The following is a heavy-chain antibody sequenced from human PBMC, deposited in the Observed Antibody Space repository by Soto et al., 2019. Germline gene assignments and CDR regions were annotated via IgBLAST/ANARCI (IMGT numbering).Heavy chain of an antibody. V-gene: IGHV1-46*01. CDR2: INPSGGST. CDR1: GYTFTSYY. Sequence: ASVKVSCKASGYTFTSYYMHWVRQAPGPGLEWMGIINPSGGSTSYAQKFQGRVTMTRDTSTSTVYMELSSLRSEDTAVYYCARAHASIHFGVVIQGDHHYGIAVWGQGTTVTVSS. J-gene: IGHJ6*02. CDR3: ARAHASIHFGVVIQGDHHYGIAV. D-gene: IGHD3-3*01.